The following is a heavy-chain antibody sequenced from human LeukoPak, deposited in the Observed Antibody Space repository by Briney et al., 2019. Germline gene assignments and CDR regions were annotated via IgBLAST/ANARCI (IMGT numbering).Heavy chain of an antibody. J-gene: IGHJ6*03. Sequence: PSETLSLTCTVSGGSISSSSYYWGWIRQPPGKGLEWIESIYYSGSTYYNPSLKSLVTISVDTSKNQCSLKLSSVTAADTAVYYCARPIAPYYYDSSGYYQDYYYYMDVWGKGTTVTVSS. CDR3: ARPIAPYYYDSSGYYQDYYYYMDV. CDR1: GGSISSSSYY. V-gene: IGHV4-39*01. CDR2: IYYSGST. D-gene: IGHD3-22*01.